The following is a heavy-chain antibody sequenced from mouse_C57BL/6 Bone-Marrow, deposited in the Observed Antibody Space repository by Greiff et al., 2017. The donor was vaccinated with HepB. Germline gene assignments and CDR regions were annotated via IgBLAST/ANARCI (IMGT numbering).Heavy chain of an antibody. CDR2: ISDGGSYT. V-gene: IGHV5-4*01. CDR3: ARSRFYAMDY. Sequence: EVHLVESGGGLVKPGGSLKLSCAASGFTFSSYAMSWVRQTPEKRLEWVATISDGGSYTYYPDNVKGRFTISRDNAKNNLYLQMSHLKSEDTAMYYCARSRFYAMDYWGQGTSVTVSS. CDR1: GFTFSSYA. J-gene: IGHJ4*01.